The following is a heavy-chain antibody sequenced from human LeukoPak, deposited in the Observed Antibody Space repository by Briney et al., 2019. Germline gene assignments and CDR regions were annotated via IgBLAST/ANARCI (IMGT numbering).Heavy chain of an antibody. D-gene: IGHD5-12*01. Sequence: SETLSLTCTVSGGSISSYYWSWIRQPPGKGLEWIGYIYYSGSTNYNPSLKSRVTISVDTSKNQFSLKLSSVTAADTAVYYCAKRGWLRPFDYWGQGTLVTVSS. J-gene: IGHJ4*02. V-gene: IGHV4-59*12. CDR3: AKRGWLRPFDY. CDR2: IYYSGST. CDR1: GGSISSYY.